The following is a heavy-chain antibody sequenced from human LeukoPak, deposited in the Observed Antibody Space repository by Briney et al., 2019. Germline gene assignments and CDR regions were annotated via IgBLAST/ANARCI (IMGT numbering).Heavy chain of an antibody. J-gene: IGHJ4*02. CDR1: GFTFSNYA. CDR2: ISYDGHYK. V-gene: IGHV3-30-3*01. Sequence: GRSLRLSCAASGFTFSNYAMHWVRQAPGKGLEWVAVISYDGHYKYYADSVKGRFTISRDNSRNTLYLQMNSLRAEDTAVYYCAKDDRGNEAPFDYWGQGTLVTVSS. CDR3: AKDDRGNEAPFDY.